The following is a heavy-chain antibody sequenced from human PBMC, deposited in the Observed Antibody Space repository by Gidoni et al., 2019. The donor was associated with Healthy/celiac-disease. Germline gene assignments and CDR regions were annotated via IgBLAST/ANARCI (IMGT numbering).Heavy chain of an antibody. CDR1: GYSIGSGYY. D-gene: IGHD1-26*01. J-gene: IGHJ6*02. CDR2: IYHSGSP. V-gene: IGHV4-38-2*01. Sequence: QVQLQESGPGLVKPSETLSLTCAASGYSIGSGYYWGWIRQPPGKGLEWIGSIYHSGSPYYNPSLKSRVTISVAPSKNQFSLKLSSVTAAATAVYYCARGREGWERMDVWGQGTTVTVSS. CDR3: ARGREGWERMDV.